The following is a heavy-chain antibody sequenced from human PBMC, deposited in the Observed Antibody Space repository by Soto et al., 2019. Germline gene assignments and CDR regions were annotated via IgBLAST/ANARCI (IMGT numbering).Heavy chain of an antibody. CDR2: ISGSGGST. CDR1: GFTFSSYA. J-gene: IGHJ4*02. CDR3: AKHLYCTNGVCFRPPYGDDDYFDY. Sequence: GGSLRLSCAASGFTFSSYAMSWVRQAPGKGLEWVSAISGSGGSTYYADSVKGRFTISRDNSKNTLYLQMNSLRAEDTAVYYCAKHLYCTNGVCFRPPYGDDDYFDYWGQGTLVTVSS. V-gene: IGHV3-23*01. D-gene: IGHD2-8*01.